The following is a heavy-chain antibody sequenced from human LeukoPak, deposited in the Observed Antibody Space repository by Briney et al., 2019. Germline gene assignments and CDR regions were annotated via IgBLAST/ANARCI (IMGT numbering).Heavy chain of an antibody. CDR3: ARSDTAMAFDY. Sequence: GESLQISCKGSGYSFTTYWIGWVRPMPGKGLEWMGIIYPADSDTTYSPSFQGQVTISVDKSISTAYLQWSSLKASDTAMYYCARSDTAMAFDYWGQGTLVTVSS. V-gene: IGHV5-51*01. CDR1: GYSFTTYW. CDR2: IYPADSDT. J-gene: IGHJ4*02. D-gene: IGHD5-18*01.